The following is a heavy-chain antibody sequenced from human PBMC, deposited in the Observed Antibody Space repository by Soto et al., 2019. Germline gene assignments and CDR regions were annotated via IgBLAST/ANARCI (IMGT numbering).Heavy chain of an antibody. CDR3: ARRKDYYGSGSKNPYYYYYYMDV. V-gene: IGHV4-34*01. J-gene: IGHJ6*03. D-gene: IGHD3-10*01. Sequence: QVQLQQWGAGLLKPSETLSLTCAVYGGSFSGYYWSWIRQPPGKGLEWIGEINHSGSTNYNPSLKSRVPISVDTSNNQFSLKLSSVTAADTAVYYCARRKDYYGSGSKNPYYYYYYMDVWGKGTTVTVSS. CDR2: INHSGST. CDR1: GGSFSGYY.